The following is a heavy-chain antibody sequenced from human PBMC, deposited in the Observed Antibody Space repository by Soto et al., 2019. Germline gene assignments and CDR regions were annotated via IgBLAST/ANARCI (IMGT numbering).Heavy chain of an antibody. CDR2: IIPIFGPA. J-gene: IGHJ4*02. Sequence: QVQLVQSGAEVKKPGSSVKVSCKASGVTFKTYALTWVRQAPGQGLEWMGGIIPIFGPANYTHSLQGRVTITAATSTNTSYMEMSSLRSEDTAMYFCASTHNSDGYYYFDSWGQGTLVTVSS. CDR3: ASTHNSDGYYYFDS. CDR1: GVTFKTYA. V-gene: IGHV1-69*06. D-gene: IGHD3-22*01.